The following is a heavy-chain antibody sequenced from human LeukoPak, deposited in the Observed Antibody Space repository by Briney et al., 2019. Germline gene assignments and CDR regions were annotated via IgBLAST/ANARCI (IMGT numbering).Heavy chain of an antibody. V-gene: IGHV4-34*01. J-gene: IGHJ4*02. CDR2: INHSGSA. D-gene: IGHD5-18*01. CDR1: GGSFSGYY. Sequence: SETLSLTCAVYGGSFSGYYWSWIRQPPGKGLEWIGEINHSGSANYNPSLKSRVTISVDTSKNQSSLKLSSVTAADTAVYYCARGDVDTRVGYWGQGTLVTVSS. CDR3: ARGDVDTRVGY.